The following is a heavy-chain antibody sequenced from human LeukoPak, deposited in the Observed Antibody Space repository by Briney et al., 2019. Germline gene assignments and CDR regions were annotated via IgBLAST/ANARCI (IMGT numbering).Heavy chain of an antibody. V-gene: IGHV4-34*01. CDR3: AGHHPRNTVDF. J-gene: IGHJ4*02. CDR2: INHSGST. D-gene: IGHD2/OR15-2a*01. Sequence: SETLSLTCAVYGGSFSGYYWSWIRQPPGKGLEWIGEINHSGSTNYNPSLKSRVTISVDTSKNQFSLKLSSVTAADTAVYYCAGHHPRNTVDFWGQETLVTVSS. CDR1: GGSFSGYY.